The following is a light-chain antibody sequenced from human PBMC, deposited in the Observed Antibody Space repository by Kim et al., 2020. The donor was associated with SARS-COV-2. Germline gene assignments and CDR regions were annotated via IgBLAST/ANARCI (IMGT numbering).Light chain of an antibody. CDR2: AAS. J-gene: IGKJ1*01. CDR1: QGISTY. CDR3: QKYNSALRT. V-gene: IGKV1-27*01. Sequence: DIQMTQSPSSLSASVGDRVTITCRASQGISTYLAWYQQKPGKVPKLLIYAASTLQSGVPSRFSGSGSGTDFTLTINSLQPEDVATYYCQKYNSALRTFGQGTKVDIK.